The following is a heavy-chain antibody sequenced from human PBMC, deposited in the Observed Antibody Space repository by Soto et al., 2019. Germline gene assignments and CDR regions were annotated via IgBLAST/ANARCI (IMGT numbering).Heavy chain of an antibody. V-gene: IGHV1-58*02. CDR2: IVVGSGNT. Sequence: ASAKVSCKASGFTFTSSAMQWVRQARGQRLEKIGWIVVGSGNTNYAQKFQERVTITRDMSTSTAYMELSSLRSEDTAVYYCAADSEEFYYDFWSGRDRAFDIWGQGTMVTVSS. CDR3: AADSEEFYYDFWSGRDRAFDI. CDR1: GFTFTSSA. J-gene: IGHJ3*02. D-gene: IGHD3-3*01.